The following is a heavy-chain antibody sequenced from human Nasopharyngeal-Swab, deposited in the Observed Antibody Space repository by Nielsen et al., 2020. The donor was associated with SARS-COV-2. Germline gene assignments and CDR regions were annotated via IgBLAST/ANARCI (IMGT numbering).Heavy chain of an antibody. CDR1: RFTFSDYA. J-gene: IGHJ4*02. Sequence: GESLKISCTTSRFTFSDYAMNWVRQAPGKGLEWVSTISGSGGTTHYADAVKGRLTISRDNSKNTVNLQMNSLRTEDTAVYYCTEGASRGWFYFDYWGQGTLVTVSS. CDR3: TEGASRGWFYFDY. D-gene: IGHD6-19*01. CDR2: ISGSGGTT. V-gene: IGHV3-23*01.